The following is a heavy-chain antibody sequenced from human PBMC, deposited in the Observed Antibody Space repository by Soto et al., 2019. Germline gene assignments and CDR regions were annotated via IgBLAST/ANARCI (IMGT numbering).Heavy chain of an antibody. CDR1: GYTFTSYG. V-gene: IGHV1-24*01. D-gene: IGHD2-15*01. CDR2: FDPEDGET. J-gene: IGHJ6*02. Sequence: ASVKVSCKASGYTFTSYGISWVRQAPGQGLEWMGGFDPEDGETIYAQKFQGRVTMTEDTSTDTAYMELSSLRSEDTAVYYCATDLKQWSPTKYYYYYGMDVWGQGTTVTVSS. CDR3: ATDLKQWSPTKYYYYYGMDV.